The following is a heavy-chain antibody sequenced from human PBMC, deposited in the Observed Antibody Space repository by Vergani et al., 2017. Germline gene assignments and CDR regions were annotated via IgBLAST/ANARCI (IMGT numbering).Heavy chain of an antibody. V-gene: IGHV5-51*01. J-gene: IGHJ4*02. CDR3: ARLYGRDSSGSKYFDY. CDR2: KHPADSDT. D-gene: IGHD3-22*01. Sequence: EVQLVQSGAEVKKPGESLTISCQISRYSFTNYWIGWVRQMPGKGLEWMGIKHPADSDTRYSPSFQGQVTISVDKSISTAYLQRSSLRASDSAMYYCARLYGRDSSGSKYFDYWGQGTLVTVSS. CDR1: RYSFTNYW.